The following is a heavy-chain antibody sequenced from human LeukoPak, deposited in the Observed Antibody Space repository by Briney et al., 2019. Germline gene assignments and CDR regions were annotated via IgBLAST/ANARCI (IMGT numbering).Heavy chain of an antibody. V-gene: IGHV4-59*12. Sequence: SETLSLTCTVSGGSISSYYWSWIRQPPGKGLEWIGYIYYSGSTNYNPSLKSRVTISVDTSKNQFSLKLSSVTAADTAVYYCARVPDTAMVTGAFDIWGQGTMVTVSS. J-gene: IGHJ3*02. CDR2: IYYSGST. CDR3: ARVPDTAMVTGAFDI. D-gene: IGHD5-18*01. CDR1: GGSISSYY.